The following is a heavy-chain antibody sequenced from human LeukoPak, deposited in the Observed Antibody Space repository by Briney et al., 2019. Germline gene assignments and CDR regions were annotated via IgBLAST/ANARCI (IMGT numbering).Heavy chain of an antibody. V-gene: IGHV4-34*01. CDR1: GVTFSGYY. D-gene: IGHD3-22*01. Sequence: SETLSLTCAVYGVTFSGYYWSWIRQPPGKGLEWIGEINHSGSTNYNPSLKSRVTISVDTSKNQFSLKLSSVTAADTAVYYCARGITYYYDSSGYVVGSYYYYYYMDVWGKGTTVTVSS. CDR2: INHSGST. J-gene: IGHJ6*03. CDR3: ARGITYYYDSSGYVVGSYYYYYYMDV.